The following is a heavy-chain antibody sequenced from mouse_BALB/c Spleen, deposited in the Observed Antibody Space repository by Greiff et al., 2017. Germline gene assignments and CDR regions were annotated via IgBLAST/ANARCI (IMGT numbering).Heavy chain of an antibody. Sequence: VQLQQPGAELVKPGPSVKLSCKASGYNFTSYWINWVKLRPGQGLEWIGDIYPGSGSTNYNEKFKSKATLTVDTSSSTAYMQLSSLASEDSALYYCARGGYYAMDYWGQGTSVTVSS. CDR3: ARGGYYAMDY. CDR1: GYNFTSYW. J-gene: IGHJ4*01. CDR2: IYPGSGST. V-gene: IGHV1-55*01.